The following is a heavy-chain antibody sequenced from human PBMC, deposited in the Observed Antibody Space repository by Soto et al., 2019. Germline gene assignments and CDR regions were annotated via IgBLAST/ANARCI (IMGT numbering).Heavy chain of an antibody. J-gene: IGHJ4*02. CDR2: IYYSGST. Sequence: SETLSLTCTVSGGSISSSSYYWGWIRQPPGKGLEWIGSIYYSGSTYYNPSLKSRVTISVDTSKNQFSLKLSSVTAADTAVYYCARHDISAGWLRSLPLVRDWGQGTLVTVSS. CDR1: GGSISSSSYY. CDR3: ARHDISAGWLRSLPLVRD. V-gene: IGHV4-39*01. D-gene: IGHD5-12*01.